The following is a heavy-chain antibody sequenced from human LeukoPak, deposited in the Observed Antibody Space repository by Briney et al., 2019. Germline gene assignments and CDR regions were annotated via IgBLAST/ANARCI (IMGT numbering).Heavy chain of an antibody. CDR2: ISAYNGNT. CDR3: ARNELYCSGGSCYSDY. CDR1: GYTFTSYG. V-gene: IGHV1-18*01. J-gene: IGHJ4*02. Sequence: ASVKVSCKASGYTFTSYGISWVRQAPGQGLEWMGWISAYNGNTNYAQKLQGRVTMTTDTSTSTAYMGLRSLRSDDTAVYYCARNELYCSGGSCYSDYWGQGTLVTVSS. D-gene: IGHD2-15*01.